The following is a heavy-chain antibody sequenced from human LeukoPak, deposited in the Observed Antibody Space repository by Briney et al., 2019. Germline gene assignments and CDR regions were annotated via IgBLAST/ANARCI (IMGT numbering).Heavy chain of an antibody. CDR1: GGTFSSYA. D-gene: IGHD6-19*01. CDR2: IIPILGIA. CDR3: ARSEAVAANKGDAFDI. J-gene: IGHJ3*02. V-gene: IGHV1-69*04. Sequence: GASVKVSCKASGGTFSSYAISWVRQAPGQGLEWMGRIIPILGIANYAQKFQGRVTITADKSTSTAYMELSSLRSEDTAVYYCARSEAVAANKGDAFDIWGQGTMVTVSS.